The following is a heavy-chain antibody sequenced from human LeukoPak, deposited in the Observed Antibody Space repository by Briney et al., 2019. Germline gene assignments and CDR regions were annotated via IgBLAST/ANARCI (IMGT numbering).Heavy chain of an antibody. CDR3: ARDPYGDHILDY. CDR2: IYYSGST. CDR1: GGSISSYY. Sequence: SETLSLTCTVSGGSISSYYWSWIRQPPGKGLEWIGYIYYSGSTNYNPSLKSRVTISVDTSKHQFSLKLSSVTAADTAVYYCARDPYGDHILDYWGQGTLVTVSS. V-gene: IGHV4-59*01. D-gene: IGHD4-17*01. J-gene: IGHJ4*02.